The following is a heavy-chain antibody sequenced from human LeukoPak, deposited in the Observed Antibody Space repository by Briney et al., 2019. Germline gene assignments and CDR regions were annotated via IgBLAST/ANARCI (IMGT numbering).Heavy chain of an antibody. CDR2: ISSSGSTI. CDR1: GFTFSSYE. V-gene: IGHV3-48*03. Sequence: AGGSLRLSCAASGFTFSSYEMNWVRQAPGKGLEWVSYISSSGSTIYYADSVKGRFTISRDNAKNSLYLQMSSLRAEDTAIYYCARDLRIVSGSYLDYWGQGTLVTVSS. CDR3: ARDLRIVSGSYLDY. D-gene: IGHD1-26*01. J-gene: IGHJ4*02.